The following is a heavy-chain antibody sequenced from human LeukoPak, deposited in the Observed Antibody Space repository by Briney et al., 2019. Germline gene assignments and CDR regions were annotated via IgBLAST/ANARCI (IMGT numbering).Heavy chain of an antibody. Sequence: ASVKVSCKASGYTFTSYHMHWVRQAPGQGLEWMGKINLSGGSTTYAQKFQGRVTSTRDTSASTAYLDLSSLRSEDTAIYYCARVVTRLREGAYQYDLDVWGPGTTVTVSS. D-gene: IGHD3-16*01. CDR2: INLSGGST. J-gene: IGHJ6*02. CDR3: ARVVTRLREGAYQYDLDV. CDR1: GYTFTSYH. V-gene: IGHV1-46*01.